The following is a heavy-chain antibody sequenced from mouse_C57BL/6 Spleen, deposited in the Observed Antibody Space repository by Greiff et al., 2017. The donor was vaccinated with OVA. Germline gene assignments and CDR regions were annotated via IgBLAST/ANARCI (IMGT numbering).Heavy chain of an antibody. CDR2: IFPGSGST. J-gene: IGHJ1*03. CDR3: ARSKDYGSSWYFDV. CDR1: GYTFTDYY. Sequence: QVQLQQSGPELVKPGASVKISCKASGYTFTDYYINWVKQRPGQGLEWIGWIFPGSGSTYYNEKFKGKATLTVDKSSSTAYMLLSSLTSEDSAVYFCARSKDYGSSWYFDVWGTGTTVTVSS. V-gene: IGHV1-75*01. D-gene: IGHD1-1*01.